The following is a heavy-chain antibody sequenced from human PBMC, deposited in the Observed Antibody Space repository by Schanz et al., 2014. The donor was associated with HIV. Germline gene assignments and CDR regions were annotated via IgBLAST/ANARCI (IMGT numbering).Heavy chain of an antibody. V-gene: IGHV3-23*01. D-gene: IGHD2-15*01. J-gene: IGHJ4*02. Sequence: EVQLLESGGGLVQPGESLRLSCAVSGFRFSSHAMTWVRQAPGKGLEWVSGISISGETTYYADSVKGRFTISRDNSENTLFLQMNSLRAEDTAVYYCAKDTFELRNSGVFDWWGQGTLVTVSS. CDR3: AKDTFELRNSGVFDW. CDR1: GFRFSSHA. CDR2: ISISGETT.